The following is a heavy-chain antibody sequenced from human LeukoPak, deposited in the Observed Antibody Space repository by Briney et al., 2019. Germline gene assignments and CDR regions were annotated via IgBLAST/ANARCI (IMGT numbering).Heavy chain of an antibody. CDR2: IIPIFGTA. CDR1: GGTFSSYA. CDR3: ARNRYYDSSGPPDY. V-gene: IGHV1-69*06. D-gene: IGHD3-22*01. Sequence: ASVKVSCKASGGTFSSYAISWVRQAPGQGLEWMGGIIPIFGTANYAQKFQGRVTITADKSTSTAYMELSSLRSEDTAVYYCARNRYYDSSGPPDYWGQGTLVTVSS. J-gene: IGHJ4*02.